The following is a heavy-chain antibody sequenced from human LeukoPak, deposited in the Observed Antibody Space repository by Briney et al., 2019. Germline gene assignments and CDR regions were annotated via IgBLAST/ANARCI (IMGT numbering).Heavy chain of an antibody. J-gene: IGHJ3*02. Sequence: SETLSLTCTVSGGSISSGSYYWSWIRQPAGKGLEWIGRIYTSGSTNYNPSLKSRVTISVDTSKNQFTLKLSSVTAADTAVYYCARGVAASSGWYLDAFDIWGQGTMVTVSS. V-gene: IGHV4-61*02. CDR3: ARGVAASSGWYLDAFDI. CDR1: GGSISSGSYY. CDR2: IYTSGST. D-gene: IGHD6-19*01.